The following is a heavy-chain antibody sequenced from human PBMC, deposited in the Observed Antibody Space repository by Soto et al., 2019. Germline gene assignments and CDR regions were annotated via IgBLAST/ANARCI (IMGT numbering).Heavy chain of an antibody. CDR1: GGSISSSNW. CDR2: IYHSGST. V-gene: IGHV4-4*02. CDR3: ARSGLLWFGERFRVFDY. Sequence: SETLSLTCAVSGGSISSSNWWSWVRQPPGKGLEWIGEIYHSGSTNYNPSLKSRVTISVDRSKNQFSLKLSSVTAADTAVYYCARSGLLWFGERFRVFDYWGQGTLVTVSS. D-gene: IGHD3-10*01. J-gene: IGHJ4*02.